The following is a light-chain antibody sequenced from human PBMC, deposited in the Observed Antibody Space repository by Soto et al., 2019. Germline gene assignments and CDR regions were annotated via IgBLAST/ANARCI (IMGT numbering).Light chain of an antibody. Sequence: EIVLTQSPGTLSLSPGERATLSCRASQSVSSNYLAWYQQRPGQAPRLLIYDASSRATGIPDRFSGSGSGTDFTLTISRLEPEDFVVYYCQEYGSSRTFGQGTKVDIK. J-gene: IGKJ1*01. CDR1: QSVSSNY. CDR3: QEYGSSRT. V-gene: IGKV3-20*01. CDR2: DAS.